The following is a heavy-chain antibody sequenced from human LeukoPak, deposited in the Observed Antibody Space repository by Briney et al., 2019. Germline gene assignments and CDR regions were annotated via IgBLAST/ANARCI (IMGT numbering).Heavy chain of an antibody. CDR3: AKDRLIYSYGHPFDY. V-gene: IGHV3-23*01. Sequence: GGSLRLSCAASGFTFSSYAMSWVRQAPGKGLEWVSAISGSGGSTYYADSVKGRFTISRDNSKNTLYLQMNSLRAEDTAVYYCAKDRLIYSYGHPFDYWGQGTLVTVSS. D-gene: IGHD5-18*01. CDR2: ISGSGGST. J-gene: IGHJ4*02. CDR1: GFTFSSYA.